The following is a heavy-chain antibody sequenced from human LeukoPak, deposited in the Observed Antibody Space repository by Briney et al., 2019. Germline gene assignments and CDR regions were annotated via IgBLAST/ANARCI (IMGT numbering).Heavy chain of an antibody. D-gene: IGHD4-17*01. CDR1: GGSISSYY. Sequence: SETLSHTCTVSGGSISSYYWSWIRQPPGKGLEWIGEINHSGSTNYNPSLKSRVTISVDTSKNQFSLKLSSVTAADTAVYYCARPIDYGGFDYWGQGTLVTVSS. CDR3: ARPIDYGGFDY. V-gene: IGHV4-34*01. CDR2: INHSGST. J-gene: IGHJ4*02.